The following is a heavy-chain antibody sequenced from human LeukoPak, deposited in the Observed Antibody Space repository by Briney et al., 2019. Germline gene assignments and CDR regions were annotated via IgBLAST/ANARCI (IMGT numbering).Heavy chain of an antibody. CDR1: GYTFSSYG. CDR3: ARFGYYYDSSGYYFDY. CDR2: ISAYNGNT. D-gene: IGHD3-22*01. V-gene: IGHV1-18*01. Sequence: GASVKVSCKASGYTFSSYGISWVRQAPGQGLEWMGWISAYNGNTNYAQKLQGRVTMTTDTSTSKAYMELRSLRSDDTAVYYCARFGYYYDSSGYYFDYWGQGTLVTVSS. J-gene: IGHJ4*02.